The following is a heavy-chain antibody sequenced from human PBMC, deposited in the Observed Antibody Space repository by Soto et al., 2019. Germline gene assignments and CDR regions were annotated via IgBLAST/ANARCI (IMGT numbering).Heavy chain of an antibody. J-gene: IGHJ4*02. CDR3: AKEMFPQTVLDSSSPWGDY. CDR1: GDSVSSNSAA. CDR2: TYYRSKWYN. D-gene: IGHD3-22*01. Sequence: PSQTLSLTCAISGDSVSSNSAAWNWIRQSPSRGLEWLGRTYYRSKWYNDYAVSVKSRITINPDTSKNQFSLQLNSVTPEDTAVYYCAKEMFPQTVLDSSSPWGDYWGPGTLVTVSS. V-gene: IGHV6-1*01.